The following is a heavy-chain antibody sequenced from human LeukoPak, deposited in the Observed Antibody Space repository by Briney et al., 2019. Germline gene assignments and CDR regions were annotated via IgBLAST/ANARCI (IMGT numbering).Heavy chain of an antibody. CDR2: IYYSGTT. CDR3: ARDHRPGYEGYYFDY. Sequence: SETLSLTCTVTGGSVSSRYYYGGWIRQPPGKGLEWIGSIYYSGTTYYNPPLKRRVTISVDTATSQFSLKLTSLTAADTAVYFCARDHRPGYEGYYFDYWGQGTLVTVSS. J-gene: IGHJ4*02. V-gene: IGHV4-39*02. D-gene: IGHD3-16*01. CDR1: GGSVSSRYYY.